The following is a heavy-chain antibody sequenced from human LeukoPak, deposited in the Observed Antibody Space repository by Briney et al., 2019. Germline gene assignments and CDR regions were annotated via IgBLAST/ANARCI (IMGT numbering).Heavy chain of an antibody. CDR3: AKDLPYYDFWSGYNWFDP. Sequence: GGSLRLSCAASGFTVSNNYMYWVRQAPGKGLEWVAFIRYDGSNKYYADSVKGRFTISRDNSKNTLYLQMNSLRAEDTAVYYCAKDLPYYDFWSGYNWFDPWGQGTLVTVSS. CDR2: IRYDGSNK. D-gene: IGHD3-3*01. CDR1: GFTVSNNY. J-gene: IGHJ5*02. V-gene: IGHV3-30*02.